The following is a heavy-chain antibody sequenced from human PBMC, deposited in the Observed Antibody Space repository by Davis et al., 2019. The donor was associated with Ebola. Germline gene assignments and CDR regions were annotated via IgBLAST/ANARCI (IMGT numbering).Heavy chain of an antibody. D-gene: IGHD3/OR15-3a*01. CDR3: ARVWTTGDPDY. CDR2: IKQDGSEK. V-gene: IGHV3-7*01. CDR1: GFTFSSYS. J-gene: IGHJ4*02. Sequence: GESLKISCAASGFTFSSYSMNWVRQAPGKGLEWVANIKQDGSEKYYVDSVKGRFTISRDNAKNSLYLQMNSLRAEDTAVYYCARVWTTGDPDYWGQGTLVTVSS.